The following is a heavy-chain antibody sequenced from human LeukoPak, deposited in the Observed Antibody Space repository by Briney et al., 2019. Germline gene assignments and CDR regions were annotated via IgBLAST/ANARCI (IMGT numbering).Heavy chain of an antibody. Sequence: SEILSLTCTVSGGSISSYYWSWIRQPPGKGLEWIGYIYTSGSTNYNPSLKSRVTMSVDTSKNQFSLKLSSVTAADTAVYYCARDLGIGMYGYFDLWGRGTLVTVSS. J-gene: IGHJ2*01. V-gene: IGHV4-4*08. CDR1: GGSISSYY. CDR2: IYTSGST. D-gene: IGHD7-27*01. CDR3: ARDLGIGMYGYFDL.